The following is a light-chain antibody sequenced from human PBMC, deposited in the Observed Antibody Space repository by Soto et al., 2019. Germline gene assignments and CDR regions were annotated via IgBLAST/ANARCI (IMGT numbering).Light chain of an antibody. Sequence: QSVLTQSPSASASLGASVKLTCTLSSGHSSYDIAWHQQQPDKGPRFLMTVNSGGSHNKGDGIPDRFSGSSSGAERYLTISSLQSEDEADYYCQTWGTGYEVFGGGTKLTVL. CDR1: SGHSSYD. J-gene: IGLJ2*01. CDR2: VNSGGSH. V-gene: IGLV4-69*01. CDR3: QTWGTGYEV.